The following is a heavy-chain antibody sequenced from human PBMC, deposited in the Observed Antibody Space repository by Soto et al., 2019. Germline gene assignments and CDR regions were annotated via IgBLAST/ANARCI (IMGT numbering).Heavy chain of an antibody. CDR1: GYTFTSYD. Sequence: QVQLVQSGAEVRKPGASVKVSCEASGYTFTSYDIYWVRQATGLGLEWMGWMNPNTGNSGYAQKFQGRVTMTSDTSKSTAHMEVRSLRSEDTAVYYCARRAETNGWNGFGADKYYFDFWGQGTLVTVSS. V-gene: IGHV1-8*01. D-gene: IGHD1-1*01. CDR3: ARRAETNGWNGFGADKYYFDF. J-gene: IGHJ4*02. CDR2: MNPNTGNS.